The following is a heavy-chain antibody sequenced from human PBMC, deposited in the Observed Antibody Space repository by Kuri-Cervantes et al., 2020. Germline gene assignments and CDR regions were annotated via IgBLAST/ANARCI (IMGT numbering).Heavy chain of an antibody. D-gene: IGHD6-6*01. CDR1: GYTFSSYT. CDR2: INAASGNT. V-gene: IGHV1-3*01. CDR3: ARVQYSSSAPLFDY. Sequence: ASVKVSCKASGYTFSSYTMHWVRQAPGHGLEWMGWINAASGNTKYSQKFQGRVTITSDTSASTAYMDLSSLISEDTAVYYCARVQYSSSAPLFDYWGQGTLVTVSS. J-gene: IGHJ4*02.